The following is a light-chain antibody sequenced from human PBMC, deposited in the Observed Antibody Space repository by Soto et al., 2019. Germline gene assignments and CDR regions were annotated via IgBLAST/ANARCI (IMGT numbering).Light chain of an antibody. V-gene: IGLV2-14*01. CDR3: SSYTSSSTLV. J-gene: IGLJ1*01. CDR1: SGDVGGYNY. CDR2: DVS. Sequence: QSVLTQPASVSGSPGQSITISCTGTSGDVGGYNYVSWYQQHPGKAPKLMIYDVSNRPSGLSYRFSGSKSGNTASLTISGLQAEDGADYYCSSYTSSSTLVFGTGTKLTVL.